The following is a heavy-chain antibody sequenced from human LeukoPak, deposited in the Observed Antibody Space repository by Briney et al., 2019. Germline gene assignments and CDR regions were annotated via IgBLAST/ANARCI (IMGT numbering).Heavy chain of an antibody. V-gene: IGHV1-2*02. Sequence: ASVTVSFKATGYTFTGHYMHWVRQAPGQGGEWMGCINPYTGGINYAQRFQGRITMTRDTSITTAYMELSSLRSDDTAVYYCARDANGVLGDYWGQGTLVTVSS. CDR2: INPYTGGI. D-gene: IGHD2-8*01. CDR3: ARDANGVLGDY. CDR1: GYTFTGHY. J-gene: IGHJ4*02.